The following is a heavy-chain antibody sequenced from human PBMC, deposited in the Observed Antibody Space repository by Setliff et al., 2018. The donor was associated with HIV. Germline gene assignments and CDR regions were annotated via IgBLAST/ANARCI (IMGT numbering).Heavy chain of an antibody. CDR3: ARGLSIFGVATPGFYSFMDV. Sequence: SETLSLTCTVSGGSISSHYWNWIRQPPGKGLEWIGYIYYSGSTNYNPSLKSRVTISVDTSKKQVSLKLNSVTAADTAVYYCARGLSIFGVATPGFYSFMDVWGKGTTVTVSS. J-gene: IGHJ6*03. CDR1: GGSISSHY. CDR2: IYYSGST. V-gene: IGHV4-59*11. D-gene: IGHD3-3*01.